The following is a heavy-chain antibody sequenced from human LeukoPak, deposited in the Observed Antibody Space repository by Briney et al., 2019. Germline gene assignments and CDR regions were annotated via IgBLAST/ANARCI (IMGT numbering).Heavy chain of an antibody. CDR3: ARGYCSSTSCYTIDY. Sequence: PGGSLRLSCAASGFTFSSYSMNWVRQAPGKGLEWVSSISSSSSYIYYADSVKGRFTISRDNSKNTLYLQMNSLRAEDTAVYYCARGYCSSTSCYTIDYWGQGTLVTVSS. V-gene: IGHV3-21*01. CDR2: ISSSSSYI. D-gene: IGHD2-2*02. J-gene: IGHJ4*02. CDR1: GFTFSSYS.